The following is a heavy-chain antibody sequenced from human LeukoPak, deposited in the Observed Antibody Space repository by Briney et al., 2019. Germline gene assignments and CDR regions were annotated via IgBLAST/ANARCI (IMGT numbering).Heavy chain of an antibody. CDR1: GFTFSSYS. CDR3: ARGSVAITQLTDY. V-gene: IGHV3-21*01. CDR2: ISSSSSYI. J-gene: IGHJ4*02. D-gene: IGHD3-22*01. Sequence: GGSLRLSCAASGFTFSSYSMNWVRQAPGKGLEWVSSISSSSSYIYYADSVKGRFTISRDNAKNSLYLQMNSLRAEDTAVYYCARGSVAITQLTDYWGQGTLVTVSS.